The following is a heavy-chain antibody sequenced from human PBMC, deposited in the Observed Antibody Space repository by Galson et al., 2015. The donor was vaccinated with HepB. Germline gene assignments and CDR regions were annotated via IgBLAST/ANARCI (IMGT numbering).Heavy chain of an antibody. D-gene: IGHD3-10*01. Sequence: SVKVSCKASGYTFTGYYIHWVRQAPGQGLEWMGWLNPHSGDTSYAQKFQGRVTMTRDTSIRTTFMELRSLKSDDTAVYYCARARGLLIYDGSGTCGYWRQGTLVTVSS. CDR1: GYTFTGYY. CDR3: ARARGLLIYDGSGTCGY. CDR2: LNPHSGDT. V-gene: IGHV1-2*02. J-gene: IGHJ4*02.